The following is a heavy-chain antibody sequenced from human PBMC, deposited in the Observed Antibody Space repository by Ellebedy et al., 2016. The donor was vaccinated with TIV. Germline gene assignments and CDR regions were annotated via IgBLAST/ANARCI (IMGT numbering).Heavy chain of an antibody. D-gene: IGHD1-20*01. CDR3: ARSYNWNDDGYFDY. J-gene: IGHJ4*02. CDR1: GGSISSYY. V-gene: IGHV4-34*12. CDR2: IIHNGST. Sequence: SETLSLTCTVSGGSISSYYWSWIRQPPGKGLQWIGEIIHNGSTNYNPSLKSQITISVDTSKNQFSLKLSSVTAADTAVYYCARSYNWNDDGYFDYWGQGTLVTVSS.